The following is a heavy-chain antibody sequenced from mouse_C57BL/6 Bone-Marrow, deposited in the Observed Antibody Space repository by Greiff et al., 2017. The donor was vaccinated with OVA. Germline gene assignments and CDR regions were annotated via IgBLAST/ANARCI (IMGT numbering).Heavy chain of an antibody. Sequence: EVKLMESGGGLVQPGGSLKLSCAASGFTFSDYGMAWVRQAPRKGPEWVAFISNLAYSIYYADTVTGRFTISRENAKNTLYLEMSSLRSEDTAMYYCARLDDLDYWGQGTLVTVSA. CDR2: ISNLAYSI. CDR3: ARLDDLDY. V-gene: IGHV5-15*01. CDR1: GFTFSDYG. J-gene: IGHJ3*01.